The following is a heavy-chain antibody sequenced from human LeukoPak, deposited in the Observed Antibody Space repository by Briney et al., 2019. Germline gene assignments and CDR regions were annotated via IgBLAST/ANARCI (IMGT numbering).Heavy chain of an antibody. V-gene: IGHV1-69*13. Sequence: EASVKVSCKASGGTFSSYAISWVRQAPGQGLEWMGGIIPIFGTANYAQKFQGRVTITADESTSTAYMELSSLRSEDTAVYYCARGMKNLKYGDYVFYLYYYYYGMDVWGQGTTVTVSS. CDR3: ARGMKNLKYGDYVFYLYYYYYGMDV. J-gene: IGHJ6*02. CDR2: IIPIFGTA. CDR1: GGTFSSYA. D-gene: IGHD4-17*01.